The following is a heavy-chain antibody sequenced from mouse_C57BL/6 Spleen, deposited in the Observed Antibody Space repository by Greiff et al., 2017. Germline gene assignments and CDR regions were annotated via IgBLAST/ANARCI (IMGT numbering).Heavy chain of an antibody. CDR1: GFNIKDAY. Sequence: VQLQQSGAELVRPGASVKLSCTASGFNIKDAYMHLVKQRPEQGLEWIGWIDPENGDTESASKFQGTTTITSDTSSNTASLQLSSLTSEDTSVYYCPPLYPIHYWGQGATLTVSS. V-gene: IGHV14-4*01. CDR2: IDPENGDT. D-gene: IGHD6-5*01. CDR3: PPLYPIHY. J-gene: IGHJ2*01.